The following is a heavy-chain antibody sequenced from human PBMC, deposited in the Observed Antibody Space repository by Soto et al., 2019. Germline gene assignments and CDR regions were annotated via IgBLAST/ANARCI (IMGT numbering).Heavy chain of an antibody. CDR1: GDTFSSYA. D-gene: IGHD3-10*02. CDR2: IIPTFGRT. CDR3: ARDPLSSFAMDV. J-gene: IGHJ6*02. V-gene: IGHV1-69*13. Sequence: GASVKVSCKASGDTFSSYAISWVRQAPGKGREWMGKIIPTFGRTNYAQKFQGRRTISADDSTSTAYMELTSLESDDTAVYYCARDPLSSFAMDVWGQGTTVTVSS.